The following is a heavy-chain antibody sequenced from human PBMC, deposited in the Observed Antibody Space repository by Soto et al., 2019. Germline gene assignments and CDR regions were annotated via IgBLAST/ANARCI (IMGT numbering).Heavy chain of an antibody. D-gene: IGHD7-27*01. CDR2: IIPVLDTT. V-gene: IGHV1-69*13. Sequence: SVKVSCKASAGTFPHYALSWVRQAPGQGLEWIGGIIPVLDTTTYAQKFQGRVSIIADESTNTVYMDLSSLRSEDTAVYYCACNWGNSLKNWLGPWGQGTLVTVSS. CDR3: ACNWGNSLKNWLGP. CDR1: AGTFPHYA. J-gene: IGHJ5*02.